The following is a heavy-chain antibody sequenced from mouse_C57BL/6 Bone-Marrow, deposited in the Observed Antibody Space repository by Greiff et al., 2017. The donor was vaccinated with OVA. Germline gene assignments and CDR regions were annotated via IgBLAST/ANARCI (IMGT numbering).Heavy chain of an antibody. Sequence: QVQLKQPGAELVKPGASVKLSCKASGYTFTSYWMHWVKQRPGQGLEWIGMIHPNSGSTNYNEKFKSKATLTVDKSSSTAYMQLSSLTSEDSAVYYCARWGWDPYWYFDVWGTGTTVTVSS. D-gene: IGHD4-1*01. V-gene: IGHV1-64*01. J-gene: IGHJ1*03. CDR3: ARWGWDPYWYFDV. CDR1: GYTFTSYW. CDR2: IHPNSGST.